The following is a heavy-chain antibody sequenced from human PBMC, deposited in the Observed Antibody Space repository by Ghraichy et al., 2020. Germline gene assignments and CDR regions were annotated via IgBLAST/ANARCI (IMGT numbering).Heavy chain of an antibody. Sequence: SETLSLTCTVSGGSISSGDYYWSWIRQPPGKGLEWIGYIYYSGSTYYNPSLKSRVTISVDTSKNQFSLKLSSVTAADTAVYYCAREGGPSPGQFGFDPWGQGTLVTVSS. CDR2: IYYSGST. J-gene: IGHJ5*02. D-gene: IGHD1-26*01. CDR3: AREGGPSPGQFGFDP. V-gene: IGHV4-30-4*01. CDR1: GGSISSGDYY.